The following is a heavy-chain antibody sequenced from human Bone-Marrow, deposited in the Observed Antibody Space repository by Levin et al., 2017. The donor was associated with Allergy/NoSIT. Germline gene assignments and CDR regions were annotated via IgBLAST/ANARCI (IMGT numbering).Heavy chain of an antibody. CDR1: GFTFSSYG. Sequence: PGESLKISCAASGFTFSSYGMHWVRQAPGKGLEWVALIWYDGSNKYYADSVMGRFTISRDNSENTLYLQMKSLRAEDTAVYYCARGYYYRSGSYYTPLNYWGQGTLVTVSS. V-gene: IGHV3-33*01. CDR2: IWYDGSNK. J-gene: IGHJ4*02. CDR3: ARGYYYRSGSYYTPLNY. D-gene: IGHD3-10*01.